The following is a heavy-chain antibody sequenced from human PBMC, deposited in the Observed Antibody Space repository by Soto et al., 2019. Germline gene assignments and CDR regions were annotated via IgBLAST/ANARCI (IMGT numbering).Heavy chain of an antibody. V-gene: IGHV3-30-3*01. D-gene: IGHD3-3*01. J-gene: IGHJ4*02. CDR3: ARPKLRFLEWLLGDY. Sequence: HPGGSLRLSCAASGFTFSSYAMHWVRQAPGKGLEWVAVISYDGSNKYYADSVKGRFTISRDNSKNTLYLQMNSLRAEDTAVYYCARPKLRFLEWLLGDYWGQGTLVTVSS. CDR2: ISYDGSNK. CDR1: GFTFSSYA.